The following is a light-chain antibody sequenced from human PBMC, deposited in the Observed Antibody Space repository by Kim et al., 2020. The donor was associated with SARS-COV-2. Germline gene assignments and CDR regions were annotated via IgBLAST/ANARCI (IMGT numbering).Light chain of an antibody. V-gene: IGKV3-15*01. J-gene: IGKJ4*01. CDR2: GAS. CDR1: QSVTNN. Sequence: SPGDSATLSCSASQSVTNNLAWYQQKPGQAPRLLIYGASTRATGVPARFSGSGSGTEFTLTISSLQSEDFALYYCQQYNDWPPLTFGGGTKVDIK. CDR3: QQYNDWPPLT.